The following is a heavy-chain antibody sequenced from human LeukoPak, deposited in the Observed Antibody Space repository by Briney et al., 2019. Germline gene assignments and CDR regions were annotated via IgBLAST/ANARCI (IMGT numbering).Heavy chain of an antibody. Sequence: PGGSLRLSCAASGFTFSSYGMHWVRQAPGKGLEWVAVIWYDGSNKYYADSVKGRFTISRDNSKNTLYLQMNSLRAEDTAVYYCARDQRYSSSSVDYWGQGTLVTVSS. CDR2: IWYDGSNK. D-gene: IGHD6-6*01. J-gene: IGHJ4*02. CDR3: ARDQRYSSSSVDY. V-gene: IGHV3-33*01. CDR1: GFTFSSYG.